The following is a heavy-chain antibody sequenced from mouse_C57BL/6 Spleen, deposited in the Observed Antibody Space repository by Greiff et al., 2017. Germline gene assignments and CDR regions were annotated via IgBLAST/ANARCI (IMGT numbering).Heavy chain of an antibody. CDR2: IDPENGDT. Sequence: VQLQQSGAELVRPGASVKLSCTASGFNIKDDCMHWVKQRPEQGLEWIGWIDPENGDTEYASKFQGKATITAATSSNTAYLQLSSLTSEDTAVYYCTTLGRHYAMDYWGQGTSVTVSS. J-gene: IGHJ4*01. CDR1: GFNIKDDC. V-gene: IGHV14-4*01. D-gene: IGHD4-1*01. CDR3: TTLGRHYAMDY.